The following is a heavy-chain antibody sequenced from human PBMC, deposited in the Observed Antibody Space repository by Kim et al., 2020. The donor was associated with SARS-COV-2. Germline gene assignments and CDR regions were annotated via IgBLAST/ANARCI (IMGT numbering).Heavy chain of an antibody. V-gene: IGHV1-8*01. J-gene: IGHJ6*03. CDR2: MNPNSGNT. Sequence: ASVKVSCKASGYTFTSYDINWVRQATGQGLEWMGWMNPNSGNTGYAQKFQGRVTMTRNTSISTAYMELSSLRSEDTAVYYCARGLRFLEWLLYAYYYYMDVWGKGTTVTVSS. CDR3: ARGLRFLEWLLYAYYYYMDV. D-gene: IGHD3-3*01. CDR1: GYTFTSYD.